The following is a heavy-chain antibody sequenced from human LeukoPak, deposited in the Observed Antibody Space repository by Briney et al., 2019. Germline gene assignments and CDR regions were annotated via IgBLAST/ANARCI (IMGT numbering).Heavy chain of an antibody. D-gene: IGHD3-22*01. V-gene: IGHV3-23*01. CDR3: ARLRGDSSGYYFLFDY. Sequence: GGSLRLSCAASGFTFSTYAMTWVRQAPGKGLECVSVISGSGGSTYYADSVKGRFTISRDNSKNTLYLQMNSLRAEDTAVYYCARLRGDSSGYYFLFDYWGQGTLVTVSS. CDR1: GFTFSTYA. J-gene: IGHJ4*02. CDR2: ISGSGGST.